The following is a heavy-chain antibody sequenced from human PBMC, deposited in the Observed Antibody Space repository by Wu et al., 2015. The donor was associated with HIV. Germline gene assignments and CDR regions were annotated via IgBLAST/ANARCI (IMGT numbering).Heavy chain of an antibody. J-gene: IGHJ6*03. D-gene: IGHD3/OR15-3a*01. Sequence: QVQLVQSGAEVKKPGASVEVSCKASGFTFGKHIISWVRQAPGQGLEWLGWIRPDSGATHYAEKFQDRVTLTRDASINTAYMQLNRLRSDDTAVYFCARDLGNDFAVRGYYWYMDVWGKGTAITVSS. CDR2: IRPDSGAT. CDR3: ARDLGNDFAVRGYYWYMDV. V-gene: IGHV1-2*02. CDR1: GFTFGKHI.